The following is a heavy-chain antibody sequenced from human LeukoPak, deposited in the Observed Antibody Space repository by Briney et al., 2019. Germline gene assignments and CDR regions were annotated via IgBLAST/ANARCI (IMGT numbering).Heavy chain of an antibody. CDR1: GFTFDDYA. D-gene: IGHD6-13*01. J-gene: IGHJ4*02. CDR3: AAQYSSSWYTYPSDY. Sequence: GGSLRLSCAASGFTFDDYAMHWVRQAPGKGLEWVSGISWNSGSISYADSVKGRFTISRDNAKNSLYLQMNSLRAEDTALYYCAAQYSSSWYTYPSDYWGQGTLVTVSS. CDR2: ISWNSGSI. V-gene: IGHV3-9*01.